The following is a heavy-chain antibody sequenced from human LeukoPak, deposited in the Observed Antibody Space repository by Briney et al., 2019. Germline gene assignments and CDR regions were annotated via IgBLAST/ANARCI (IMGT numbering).Heavy chain of an antibody. CDR1: GFTFSSYW. Sequence: QPGGSLRLSCTASGFTFSSYWMTWVRQTPEKGLEWVANIRQDGGKKDYVASVKGRFTISRDNAKNSLYLQMNSLRAEDTAVYYCARYYYASAFDYWGQGTLATVSS. CDR3: ARYYYASAFDY. CDR2: IRQDGGKK. J-gene: IGHJ4*02. D-gene: IGHD3-10*01. V-gene: IGHV3-7*01.